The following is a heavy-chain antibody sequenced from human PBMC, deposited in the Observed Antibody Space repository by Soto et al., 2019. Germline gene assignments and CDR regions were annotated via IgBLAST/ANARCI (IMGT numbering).Heavy chain of an antibody. V-gene: IGHV1-69*12. D-gene: IGHD3-3*01. CDR1: GGTFGNTA. CDR3: ARDGDPGYTFWSGPLGGGRFDP. J-gene: IGHJ5*02. Sequence: QVQLVQSGAEVKKPGSSVNVSCKTSGGTFGNTAVTWVRQAPGQGLEWMGGIVPMFGTANYAQKFQGRVTITADESTNTAYVELRSLRSDGTAVYYCARDGDPGYTFWSGPLGGGRFDPWGQGTLVTVSS. CDR2: IVPMFGTA.